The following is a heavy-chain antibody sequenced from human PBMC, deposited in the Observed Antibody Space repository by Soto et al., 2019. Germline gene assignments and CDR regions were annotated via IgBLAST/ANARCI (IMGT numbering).Heavy chain of an antibody. CDR2: ISTISRTT. CDR3: AKDRRYDGTSYYFDY. D-gene: IGHD3-10*01. J-gene: IGHJ4*02. Sequence: GGSLRLSCAASGFTFSSYNMNWVRQAPGKGLEWVSSISTISRTTYYADSVKGRFTISRDNSKNTLYLQMNSLRAEDTALYYCAKDRRYDGTSYYFDYWGQGTLVTVSS. V-gene: IGHV3-23*01. CDR1: GFTFSSYN.